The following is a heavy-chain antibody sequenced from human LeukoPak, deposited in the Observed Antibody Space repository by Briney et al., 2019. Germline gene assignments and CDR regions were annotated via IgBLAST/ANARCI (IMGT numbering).Heavy chain of an antibody. CDR2: IKSKANGETT. V-gene: IGHV3-15*01. CDR3: AWGGDYFDF. J-gene: IGHJ4*02. Sequence: PGGSLRLSCSASGFTFSDAWMGWVRQAPGKGLEWVGRIKSKANGETTHFAAPVKGRFTISRDDSKNTLYLQTNGLKTEDTAVYYCAWGGDYFDFWGRGTLVTVSS. CDR1: GFTFSDAW. D-gene: IGHD3-16*01.